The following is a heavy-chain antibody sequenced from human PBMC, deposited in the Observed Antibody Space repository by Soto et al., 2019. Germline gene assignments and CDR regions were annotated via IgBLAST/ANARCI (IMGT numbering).Heavy chain of an antibody. J-gene: IGHJ4*02. Sequence: QVQLVESGGGVVQPGRSLRLSCAASGFTFSSYGMHWVRQAPGKGLEWVAVIWYDGSNKYYADSVKGRFTISRDNSKNTLYLQMNSLRVEDTAVYYCARGLDGYNDYWGQGTLVTVSS. CDR2: IWYDGSNK. CDR1: GFTFSSYG. CDR3: ARGLDGYNDY. D-gene: IGHD5-12*01. V-gene: IGHV3-33*01.